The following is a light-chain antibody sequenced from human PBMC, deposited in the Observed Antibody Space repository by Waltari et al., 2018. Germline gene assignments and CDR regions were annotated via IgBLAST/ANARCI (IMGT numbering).Light chain of an antibody. J-gene: IGLJ1*01. CDR3: SSYTTSSAPRV. CDR1: DSDVGAYDF. V-gene: IGLV2-14*01. Sequence: QSALTQPASVSGSPGQSITISCSGTDSDVGAYDFVSWYQQHPGKAPHLIIYEVRNRPSGISNRFSASKSGNTASLTISGLQAEDEADYYCSSYTTSSAPRVFGTGTRVTVL. CDR2: EVR.